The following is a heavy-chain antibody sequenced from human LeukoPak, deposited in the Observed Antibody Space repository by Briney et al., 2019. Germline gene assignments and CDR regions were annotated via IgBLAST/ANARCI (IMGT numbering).Heavy chain of an antibody. V-gene: IGHV4-34*01. CDR2: INHRGST. Sequence: SETLSLTCGVYGGSFSGYYWTWIRQPPGEGLECIGEINHRGSTNYNPSLKSRVTISVDTSKNEFSLNLDSVTAADTAVYYCVRTTYYEFWSGSPGAFDIWGQGSRVTVSS. CDR3: VRTTYYEFWSGSPGAFDI. D-gene: IGHD3-3*01. J-gene: IGHJ3*02. CDR1: GGSFSGYY.